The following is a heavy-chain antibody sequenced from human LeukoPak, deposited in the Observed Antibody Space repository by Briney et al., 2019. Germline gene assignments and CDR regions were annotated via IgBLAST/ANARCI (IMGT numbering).Heavy chain of an antibody. D-gene: IGHD6-13*01. CDR3: ARARGRAAAGKPLQYYFDY. Sequence: KPSETLSLTCAVYGGSFSGYYWSWIRQPPGKGLEWIGEINHSGSTNYNPSLKSRVTISVDTSKNQFSLKLSSVTAADTSVYYCARARGRAAAGKPLQYYFDYWGQGTLVTVSS. CDR1: GGSFSGYY. J-gene: IGHJ4*02. CDR2: INHSGST. V-gene: IGHV4-34*01.